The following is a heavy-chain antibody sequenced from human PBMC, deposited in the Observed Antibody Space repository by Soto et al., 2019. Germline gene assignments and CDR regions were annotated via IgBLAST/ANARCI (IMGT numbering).Heavy chain of an antibody. CDR3: ARVSFSTTRASAYYFDY. Sequence: GASVKVSCKASGYTFTSYYMHWVRQAPGQGLEWMGIINPSGGSTSYAQKFQGRVTMTRDTSTSTVYMELSSLRSEDTAVYYCARVSFSTTRASAYYFDYWGQGTLVTVSS. CDR2: INPSGGST. V-gene: IGHV1-46*01. J-gene: IGHJ4*02. D-gene: IGHD3-3*01. CDR1: GYTFTSYY.